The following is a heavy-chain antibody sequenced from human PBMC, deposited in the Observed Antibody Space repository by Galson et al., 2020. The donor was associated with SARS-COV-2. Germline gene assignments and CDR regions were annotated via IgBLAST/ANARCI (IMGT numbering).Heavy chain of an antibody. CDR1: GFTFSRYW. J-gene: IGHJ4*02. CDR2: IDSDGRVT. CDR3: ASLDSGSAGG. Sequence: GESLKISCAASGFTFSRYWMHWVRQAPGQGLVWVSYIDSDGRVTSYADPVRGRFSIPRDNAKNTMFLQMDSLRAEDAAVYYCASLDSGSAGGWGQGTLVTVSS. D-gene: IGHD1-26*01. V-gene: IGHV3-74*01.